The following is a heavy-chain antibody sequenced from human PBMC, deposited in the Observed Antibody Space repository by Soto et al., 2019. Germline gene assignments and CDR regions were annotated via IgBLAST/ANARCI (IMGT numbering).Heavy chain of an antibody. CDR1: GFTFSNAW. V-gene: IGHV3-15*07. Sequence: EVQLVESGGGLVKPGGSLRLSCAASGFTFSNAWMNWVRQAPGKGLEWVGRIKSKTDGGTTDYAAPVKGRFTISRDDSKNTLYLQMNSLKNEDTAVYYCTTDLGFWSGYYVDYYYYYGMDVWGQGTTVTVAS. J-gene: IGHJ6*02. CDR3: TTDLGFWSGYYVDYYYYYGMDV. D-gene: IGHD3-3*01. CDR2: IKSKTDGGTT.